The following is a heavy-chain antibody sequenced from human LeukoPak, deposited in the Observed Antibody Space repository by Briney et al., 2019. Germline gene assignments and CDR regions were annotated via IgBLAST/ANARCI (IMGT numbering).Heavy chain of an antibody. V-gene: IGHV4-59*01. Sequence: SETLSLTCTVSGGSISDYYWSWIRQPPGKGLEWIGYISNSGSTNYNPSLKSRVTISVDTSKNQLSLKLSSVTAADTAVYYCAKVGRGDYVWGSYSFDYWGQGTLVTVSS. CDR3: AKVGRGDYVWGSYSFDY. D-gene: IGHD3-16*01. J-gene: IGHJ4*02. CDR1: GGSISDYY. CDR2: ISNSGST.